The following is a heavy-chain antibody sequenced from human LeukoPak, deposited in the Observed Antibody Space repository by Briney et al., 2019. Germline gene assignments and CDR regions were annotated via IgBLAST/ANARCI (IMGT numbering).Heavy chain of an antibody. D-gene: IGHD6-13*01. CDR3: AREGLYSSSSDFDY. CDR1: GYTFTGYY. Sequence: GASVKVSCKASGYTFTGYYVHWVRQAPGQGLQWMGYFNPKTGDTKYAQKLQGRVTMTRDTSISTAYMELGGLRSDDTAVYYCAREGLYSSSSDFDYWGQGTLVTVSS. J-gene: IGHJ4*02. V-gene: IGHV1-2*02. CDR2: FNPKTGDT.